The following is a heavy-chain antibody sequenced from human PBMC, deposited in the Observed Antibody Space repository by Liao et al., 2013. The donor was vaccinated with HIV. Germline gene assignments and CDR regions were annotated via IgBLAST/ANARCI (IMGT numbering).Heavy chain of an antibody. J-gene: IGHJ4*02. CDR2: IYTSGST. CDR3: ARGSGNWFNY. Sequence: QVQLQQWGAGLLKPSETLSLTCAVYGGSFSGYYWNWIRQPAGKGLEWIGRIYTSGSTNYNPSLKSRVTMSVDTSKNQFSLKLKSVTAADTAVYYCARGSGNWFNYWGQGTLVTVSS. CDR1: GGSFSGYY. D-gene: IGHD1-1*01. V-gene: IGHV4-59*10.